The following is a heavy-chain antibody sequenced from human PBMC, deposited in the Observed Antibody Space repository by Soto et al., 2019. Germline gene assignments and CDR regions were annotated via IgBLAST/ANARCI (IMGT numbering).Heavy chain of an antibody. CDR1: VGSISSYC. Sequence: PSETLSLTCTVSVGSISSYCWSWIRQPPGKGLEWIGYIYYSGSTNYNPSLKSRVTISVDTSKNQFSLKLSSVTAADTAVYYCARDQFGGNYYYYGMDVWGQGTTVTVSS. J-gene: IGHJ6*02. CDR3: ARDQFGGNYYYYGMDV. V-gene: IGHV4-59*01. CDR2: IYYSGST. D-gene: IGHD3-10*01.